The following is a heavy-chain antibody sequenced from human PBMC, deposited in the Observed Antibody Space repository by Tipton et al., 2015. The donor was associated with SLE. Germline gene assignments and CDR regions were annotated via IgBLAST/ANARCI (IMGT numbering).Heavy chain of an antibody. CDR1: GASTREYY. CDR2: LYTSGTT. D-gene: IGHD2-21*01. J-gene: IGHJ6*03. V-gene: IGHV4-4*08. CDR3: AREEGGGASLRGKYMDV. Sequence: TLSLTCTVSGASTREYYWSWIRQPPGKGLEWIAYLYTSGTTNYNPSLKSRVTIAVDTSKNQFSLKLRSVTAADTALYFCAREEGGGASLRGKYMDVWGKGTAVTVSS.